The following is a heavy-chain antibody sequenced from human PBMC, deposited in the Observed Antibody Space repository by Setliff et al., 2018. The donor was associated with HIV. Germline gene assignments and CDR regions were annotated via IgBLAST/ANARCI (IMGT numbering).Heavy chain of an antibody. Sequence: SETLSLTCTVSGGSISSYYWSWIRQPPGKGLEWIGYIYYSGSTNYNPSLKSRVTISVDTSKNQFSLKLSSVTAADTAVYYCAPPPRGGPGFSYWGQGTLVTVSS. D-gene: IGHD3-10*01. J-gene: IGHJ4*02. V-gene: IGHV4-59*01. CDR3: APPPRGGPGFSY. CDR2: IYYSGST. CDR1: GGSISSYY.